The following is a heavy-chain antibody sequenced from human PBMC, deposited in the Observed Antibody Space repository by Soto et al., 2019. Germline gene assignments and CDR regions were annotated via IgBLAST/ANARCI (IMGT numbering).Heavy chain of an antibody. CDR1: GESFSGYY. D-gene: IGHD6-13*01. J-gene: IGHJ4*02. CDR3: ARGFAGQLPFDY. Sequence: SETLSLTCAVYGESFSGYYWSWIRQPPGKGLEWIGEINHSGSTNYNPSLKSRVTISVDTSKNQFSLNLSSVTAADTAVYYCARGFAGQLPFDYWGQGTLVTVSS. V-gene: IGHV4-34*01. CDR2: INHSGST.